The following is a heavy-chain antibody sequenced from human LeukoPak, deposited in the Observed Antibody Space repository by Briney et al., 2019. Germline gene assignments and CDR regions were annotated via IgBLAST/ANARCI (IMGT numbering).Heavy chain of an antibody. Sequence: SETLSLTCTVSGGSISSYYWSWIRQPPGKGLEWIGYIYYSGNTYYNPSLKSRVTISVDTSKNQFSLKLSSVTAADTAVYYCARVNRYDLYFDYWGQGTLVTVSS. CDR2: IYYSGNT. CDR1: GGSISSYY. V-gene: IGHV4-59*12. D-gene: IGHD3-3*01. J-gene: IGHJ4*02. CDR3: ARVNRYDLYFDY.